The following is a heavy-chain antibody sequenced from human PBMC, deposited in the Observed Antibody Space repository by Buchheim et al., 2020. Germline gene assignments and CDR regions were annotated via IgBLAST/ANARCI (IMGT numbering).Heavy chain of an antibody. J-gene: IGHJ6*02. CDR2: ISGSGGST. CDR3: AKEMGYYDFWSGYYRPYYYYYGMDV. CDR1: GFTFSSYA. V-gene: IGHV3-23*01. D-gene: IGHD3-3*01. Sequence: EVQLLESGGGLVQPGGSLRLSCAASGFTFSSYAMSWVRQAPGKGLEWVSAISGSGGSTYYADSVKGRFTISRDNSKNPLYLQMNSLRTEDTAVYYCAKEMGYYDFWSGYYRPYYYYYGMDVWGQGTT.